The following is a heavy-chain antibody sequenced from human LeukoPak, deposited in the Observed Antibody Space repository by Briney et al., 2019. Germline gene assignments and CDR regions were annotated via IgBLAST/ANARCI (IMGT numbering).Heavy chain of an antibody. Sequence: GGSLRLSCAASGFTFSSYAMSWVRQAPGKGLEWVSAISGSGGSTYYADSVKGRFTISRDNSKNTLYLQMNSLRAEDTAVYYCAKWPGFLEWLPADLFDYWGQGTLVTVSS. CDR1: GFTFSSYA. J-gene: IGHJ4*02. CDR2: ISGSGGST. CDR3: AKWPGFLEWLPADLFDY. V-gene: IGHV3-23*01. D-gene: IGHD3-3*01.